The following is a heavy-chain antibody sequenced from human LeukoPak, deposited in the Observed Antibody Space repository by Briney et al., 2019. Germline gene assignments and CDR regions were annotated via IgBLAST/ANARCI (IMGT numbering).Heavy chain of an antibody. CDR2: IYYSGST. Sequence: SETLSLTCTVSGYSISSGYYWGWIRPPPGKGLEWIGSIYYSGSTYYNPSLKSRVTISVDTSKNQFSLKLSSVTAADTAVYYCAIGVKLRYFDWSDNWFDPWGQGTLVTVSS. CDR3: AIGVKLRYFDWSDNWFDP. D-gene: IGHD3-9*01. V-gene: IGHV4-38-2*02. CDR1: GYSISSGYY. J-gene: IGHJ5*02.